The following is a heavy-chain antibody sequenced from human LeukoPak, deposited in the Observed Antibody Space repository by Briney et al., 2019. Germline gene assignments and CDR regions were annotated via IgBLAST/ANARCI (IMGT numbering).Heavy chain of an antibody. V-gene: IGHV4-61*01. Sequence: SETLSLTCTVSSDSISSDSISSYYWSWIRQPPGKGLEWIGYIYYSGSTNYNPSLKSRVTISVDTSKNQFSLKLSSVTAADTAVYYCARGSSGWYLVAFDIWGQGTMVTVSS. CDR3: ARGSSGWYLVAFDI. D-gene: IGHD6-19*01. J-gene: IGHJ3*02. CDR2: IYYSGST. CDR1: SDSISSDSISSYY.